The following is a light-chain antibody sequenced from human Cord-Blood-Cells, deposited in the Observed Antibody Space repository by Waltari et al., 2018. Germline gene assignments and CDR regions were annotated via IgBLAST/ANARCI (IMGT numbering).Light chain of an antibody. CDR2: EGS. CDR1: RSDVGSYNL. J-gene: IGLJ2*01. V-gene: IGLV2-23*01. CDR3: CSYAGSSTV. Sequence: QSALTQPASVSGSPGQSITISCTGTRSDVGSYNLVSCPQQHPGKAPKLSIYEGSKRPSGVSNRFSGSKSGNTASLTISGLQAEDEADYYCCSYAGSSTVFGGGTKLTVL.